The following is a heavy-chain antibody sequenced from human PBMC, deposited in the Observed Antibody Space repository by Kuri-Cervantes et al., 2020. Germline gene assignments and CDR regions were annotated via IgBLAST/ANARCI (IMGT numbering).Heavy chain of an antibody. D-gene: IGHD6-13*01. V-gene: IGHV3-74*01. CDR1: GFTFDDYA. Sequence: GGSLRLSCAASGFTFDDYAMHWVRQAPVKGLVWVSRINSDGSSTSYADSVKGRFTISRDNAKNTLYLKMSSLRAEDTAVYFCARGPVGDWYPDYWGQGTLVTVSS. CDR2: INSDGSST. J-gene: IGHJ4*02. CDR3: ARGPVGDWYPDY.